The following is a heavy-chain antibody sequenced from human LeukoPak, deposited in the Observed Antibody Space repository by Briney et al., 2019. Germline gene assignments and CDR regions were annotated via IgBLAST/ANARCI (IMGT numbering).Heavy chain of an antibody. V-gene: IGHV3-23*01. CDR1: GFTFSSYG. Sequence: PGGSLRLSCAASGFTFSSYGMSWVRQAPGKGLEWVSAISGSGGSTYYADSVKGRFTISRDNSKNTLYLQMNSLRAEDTAVYYCAKDSGYDYNYFDYWGQGTLVTVSS. CDR2: ISGSGGST. D-gene: IGHD5-12*01. J-gene: IGHJ4*02. CDR3: AKDSGYDYNYFDY.